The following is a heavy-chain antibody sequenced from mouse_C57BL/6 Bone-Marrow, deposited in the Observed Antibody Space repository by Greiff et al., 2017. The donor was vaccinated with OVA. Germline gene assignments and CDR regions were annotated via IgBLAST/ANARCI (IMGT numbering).Heavy chain of an antibody. D-gene: IGHD2-5*01. CDR3: ARGGDSNPSYAMDY. J-gene: IGHJ4*01. V-gene: IGHV1-59*01. Sequence: VQLQQPGAELVRPGTSVKLSCKASGYTFTSYWMHWVKQRPGQGLEWIGVIDPSDSYTNYNQKFKGKATLTVDTSSSTAYMQLSSLTSEDSAVYYCARGGDSNPSYAMDYWGQGTSVTVSS. CDR1: GYTFTSYW. CDR2: IDPSDSYT.